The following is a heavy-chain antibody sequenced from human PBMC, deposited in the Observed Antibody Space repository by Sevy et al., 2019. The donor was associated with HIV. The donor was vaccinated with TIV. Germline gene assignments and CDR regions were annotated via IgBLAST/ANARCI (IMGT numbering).Heavy chain of an antibody. V-gene: IGHV3-15*01. J-gene: IGHJ6*02. Sequence: GGSLRLSCAASGFTFSNAWMSWVRQAPGKGLEWVGRIKRKTDGGTTDYAAPVKGRFTISRDDSKNTLYLQMNSLKTEDTAVYYCTTGARGASYYYDSSGPGGGYYYYGMDVWGQGTTVTVSS. CDR2: IKRKTDGGTT. CDR3: TTGARGASYYYDSSGPGGGYYYYGMDV. D-gene: IGHD3-22*01. CDR1: GFTFSNAW.